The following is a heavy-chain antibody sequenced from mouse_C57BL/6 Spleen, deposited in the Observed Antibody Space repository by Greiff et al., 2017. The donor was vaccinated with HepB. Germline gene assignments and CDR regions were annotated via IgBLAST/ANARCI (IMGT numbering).Heavy chain of an antibody. J-gene: IGHJ2*01. V-gene: IGHV1-42*01. Sequence: EVKLQESGPELVKPGASVKISCKASGYSFTGYYMNWVKQSPEKSLEWIGEINPSTGGTTYNQKFKAKATLTVDKSSSTAYMQLKSLTSEDSAVYYCARESSGYPFDYWGQGTTLTVSS. CDR3: ARESSGYPFDY. CDR2: INPSTGGT. CDR1: GYSFTGYY. D-gene: IGHD3-2*02.